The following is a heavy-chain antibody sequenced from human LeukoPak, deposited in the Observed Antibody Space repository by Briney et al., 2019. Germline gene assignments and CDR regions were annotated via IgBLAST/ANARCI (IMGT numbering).Heavy chain of an antibody. CDR2: ISGSGGST. D-gene: IGHD2-2*01. Sequence: GGSLRLSCAASGFTFSSYAMSWVRQAPGKGLEWVSAISGSGGSTYYADSVKGRFTISRDNSKNTLYLQMNSLGAEDTAVYYCAMANIVVVPAAAYYYYYGMDVWGQGTTVTVSS. CDR1: GFTFSSYA. J-gene: IGHJ6*02. V-gene: IGHV3-23*01. CDR3: AMANIVVVPAAAYYYYYGMDV.